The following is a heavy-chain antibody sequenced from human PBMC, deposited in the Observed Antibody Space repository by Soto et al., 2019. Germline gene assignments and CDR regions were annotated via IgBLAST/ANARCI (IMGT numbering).Heavy chain of an antibody. V-gene: IGHV1-69*13. CDR1: GGTFGSYA. J-gene: IGHJ6*02. Sequence: SVKVSCKASGGTFGSYAITWVRRAPGQGLELLGGIIPILNSPAYAQKFQARVVITADEITNTAYMELNSLRFDDTAVYYCAREAPYCTSATCPKFYDMDVWGQGTTVTVSS. D-gene: IGHD2-2*01. CDR3: AREAPYCTSATCPKFYDMDV. CDR2: IIPILNSP.